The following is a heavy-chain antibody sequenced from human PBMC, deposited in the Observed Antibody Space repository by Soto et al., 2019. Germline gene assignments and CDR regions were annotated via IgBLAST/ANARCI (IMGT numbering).Heavy chain of an antibody. CDR2: IYPGDSDT. CDR1: GYSFTSYW. J-gene: IGHJ6*02. V-gene: IGHV5-51*01. Sequence: PGEPLKISCKGSGYSFTSYWIGWVRQMPGKGLEWMGIIYPGDSDTRYSPSFQGQVTISADKSISTAHLQWSSLKASDTAMYYCARQFAQIAVAGQYGMDVWGQGTMVTVSS. CDR3: ARQFAQIAVAGQYGMDV. D-gene: IGHD6-19*01.